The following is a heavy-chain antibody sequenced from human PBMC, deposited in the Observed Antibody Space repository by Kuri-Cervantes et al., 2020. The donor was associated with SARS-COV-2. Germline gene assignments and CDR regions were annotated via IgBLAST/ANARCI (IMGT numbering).Heavy chain of an antibody. D-gene: IGHD6-13*01. CDR2: ISGSGGST. CDR3: ARGEGSRWSY. Sequence: LSLTCAASGFTFSSYAMSWVRQAPGKGLEWVSAISGSGGSTYYADSVKGRFTISRDNSKNTLYLQMNSLRAEDTAVYYCARGEGSRWSYWGQGTLVTVSS. J-gene: IGHJ4*02. CDR1: GFTFSSYA. V-gene: IGHV3-23*01.